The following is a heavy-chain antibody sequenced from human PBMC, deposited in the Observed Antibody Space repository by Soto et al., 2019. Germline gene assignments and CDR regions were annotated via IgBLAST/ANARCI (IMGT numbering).Heavy chain of an antibody. CDR1: GYRFTSYW. D-gene: IGHD3-22*01. CDR2: IFPSDSDT. CDR3: ARKDKSGYFNWFDP. V-gene: IGHV5-51*01. J-gene: IGHJ5*02. Sequence: PGESLKISCITSGYRFTSYWIAWVRQMPGKGLEWMGIIFPSDSDTRYSPSFQGQVTISADRSTSTVFLQWASLKASDTAVYFCARKDKSGYFNWFDPWGKGPLVTVSS.